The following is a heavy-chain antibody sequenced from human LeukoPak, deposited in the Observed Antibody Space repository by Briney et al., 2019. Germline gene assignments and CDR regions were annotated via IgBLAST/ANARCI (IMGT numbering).Heavy chain of an antibody. CDR3: AKDSPESIAAAGTSDY. D-gene: IGHD6-13*01. Sequence: GGSLRLSCAASGFTFNSYAMSWVRQAPGKGLEWVSLISGSGDTAYYADSVKGRFTISRDNSKNTLYLQMSSLRAEDTAVYYCAKDSPESIAAAGTSDYWGQGTLVTVSS. CDR2: ISGSGDTA. V-gene: IGHV3-23*01. CDR1: GFTFNSYA. J-gene: IGHJ4*02.